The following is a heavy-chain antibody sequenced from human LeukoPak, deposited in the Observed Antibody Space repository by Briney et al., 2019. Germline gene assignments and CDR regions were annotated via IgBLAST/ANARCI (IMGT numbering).Heavy chain of an antibody. Sequence: SETLSLTXAVYGGSFSGYYWSWISQSPGKGLEWIGEINHSGSTNYNPSLKSRVTISVDTSKNQFSLKLSSVTAADTAVYYCASRWDSSGYYYDYWGQGTLVTVSS. J-gene: IGHJ4*02. CDR3: ASRWDSSGYYYDY. D-gene: IGHD3-22*01. CDR2: INHSGST. CDR1: GGSFSGYY. V-gene: IGHV4-34*01.